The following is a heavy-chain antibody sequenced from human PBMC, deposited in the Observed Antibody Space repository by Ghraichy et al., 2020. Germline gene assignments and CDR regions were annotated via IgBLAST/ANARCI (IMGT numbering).Heavy chain of an antibody. CDR1: GGSISSYY. D-gene: IGHD3-22*01. CDR3: ARFYYDHSGYYFDY. V-gene: IGHV4-4*07. CDR2: IYTSGST. Sequence: SETLSLTCTVSGGSISSYYWNWIRQPAGKGLEWIGRIYTSGSTDYNPSLKSRVTMSVDTSKNQFSLKLSSVTAADTAVYYCARFYYDHSGYYFDYWGQGTLGTVSS. J-gene: IGHJ4*02.